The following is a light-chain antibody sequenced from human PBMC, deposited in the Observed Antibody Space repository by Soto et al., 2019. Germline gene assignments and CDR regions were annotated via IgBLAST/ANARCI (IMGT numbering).Light chain of an antibody. CDR1: SSNVGAGYD. CDR2: SDI. J-gene: IGLJ3*02. CDR3: QSYDSSLSGSV. Sequence: QSVLTQPPSVSGAPGQRVTISCTGSSSNVGAGYDVHWYQQLPGTAPKLLIYSDINRPSGVPDRFSGSRSGISASLAITGLQAEDEADYYCQSYDSSLSGSVSGGGTKVTVL. V-gene: IGLV1-40*01.